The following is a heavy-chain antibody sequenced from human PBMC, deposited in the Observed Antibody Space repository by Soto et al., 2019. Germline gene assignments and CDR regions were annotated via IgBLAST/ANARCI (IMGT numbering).Heavy chain of an antibody. CDR3: AKQYSSGWYWFDF. Sequence: GGSLRLSCAASGFTFSSYAMSWVRQAPGKGLEWVSAISGSGGSTYYADSVKGRFTISRDNSKNTLYLQMNSLRAEDTAVYYCAKQYSSGWYWFDFWGQETLVTISS. J-gene: IGHJ4*02. CDR1: GFTFSSYA. V-gene: IGHV3-23*01. CDR2: ISGSGGST. D-gene: IGHD6-19*01.